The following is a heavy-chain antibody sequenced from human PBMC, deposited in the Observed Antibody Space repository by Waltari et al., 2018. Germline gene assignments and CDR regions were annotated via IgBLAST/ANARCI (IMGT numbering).Heavy chain of an antibody. CDR3: ARRVIMDY. J-gene: IGHJ4*02. Sequence: QVQLQESGPGLVKPSETLSLTCAVSGYSISSGYYWGWIRQPPGKGLEWIGSIYHSGSTYSNPSLKSRVTISVDTSKNQFSLKLSSVTAADTAVYYCARRVIMDYWGQGTLVTVSS. D-gene: IGHD3-3*01. CDR2: IYHSGST. V-gene: IGHV4-38-2*01. CDR1: GYSISSGYY.